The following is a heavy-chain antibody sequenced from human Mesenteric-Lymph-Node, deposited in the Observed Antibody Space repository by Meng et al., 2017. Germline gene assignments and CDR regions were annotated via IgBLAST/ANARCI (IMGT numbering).Heavy chain of an antibody. CDR3: VRGRFSSSSWLRGDY. J-gene: IGHJ4*02. CDR2: ISSNSANI. D-gene: IGHD6-13*01. CDR1: GFTFSSYG. Sequence: GESLKISCAASGFTFSSYGMNWVRQAPGKGLEWVSSISSNSANIYYTDSVKGRFTISRDNAKNSLYLQMNSLRVEDTALYYCVRGRFSSSSWLRGDYWGQATLVTVSS. V-gene: IGHV3-21*04.